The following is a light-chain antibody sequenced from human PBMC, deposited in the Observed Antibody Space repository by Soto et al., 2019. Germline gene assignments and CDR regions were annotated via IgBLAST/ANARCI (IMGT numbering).Light chain of an antibody. V-gene: IGLV4-69*01. CDR1: SGHSNYA. CDR3: QTWGTGSAFVV. CDR2: VNSGGSH. Sequence: QPVLTQSPSASASLGASVKLTCTLSSGHSNYAIAWHQQQPGKGPRYLRKVNSGGSHIKGDGIPDRFSGSSSGAERYLFISTLQSEDEADYYCQTWGTGSAFVVFGGGTQLTVL. J-gene: IGLJ7*01.